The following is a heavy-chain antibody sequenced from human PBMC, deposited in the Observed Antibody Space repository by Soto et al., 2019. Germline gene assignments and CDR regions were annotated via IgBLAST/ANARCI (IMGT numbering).Heavy chain of an antibody. CDR1: GYTFTSYA. CDR3: AGDRPHYYDSSGYYDY. J-gene: IGHJ4*02. Sequence: ASVKVSCKASGYTFTSYAMHWVRQAPGQRLEWMGWINAGNGNTKYSQKFQGRVTITRDTSASTAYMELSSLRSEDTAVYYCAGDRPHYYDSSGYYDYWGQGTRVTVSS. D-gene: IGHD3-22*01. CDR2: INAGNGNT. V-gene: IGHV1-3*01.